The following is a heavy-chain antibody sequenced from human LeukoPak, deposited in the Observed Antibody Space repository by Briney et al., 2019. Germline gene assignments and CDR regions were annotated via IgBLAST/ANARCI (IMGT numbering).Heavy chain of an antibody. CDR3: ARASRGMVAATADY. CDR1: GYTFIGYY. Sequence: ASVKVSCKASGYTFIGYYLHWVRQAPGQGLEWMGWISPNSGGTNYAQKFQGRVTMTRDTSISAAYMELSNLRSDDTAVYYCARASRGMVAATADYWGQGTLVTVSS. D-gene: IGHD2-15*01. J-gene: IGHJ4*02. CDR2: ISPNSGGT. V-gene: IGHV1-2*02.